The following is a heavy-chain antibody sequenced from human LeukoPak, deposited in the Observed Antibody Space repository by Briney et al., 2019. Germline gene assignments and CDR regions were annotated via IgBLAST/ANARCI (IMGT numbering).Heavy chain of an antibody. Sequence: ASVKVSCKASGYTFTSYYMHWVRQAPGQGLEWMGIINPSGGSTSYAQKFQGRVTMTRGTSTSTVYMELSSLRSEDTAVYYCARVGTGYYDSSGYYPDAFDIWGQGTMVTVSS. CDR1: GYTFTSYY. V-gene: IGHV1-46*01. J-gene: IGHJ3*02. CDR2: INPSGGST. CDR3: ARVGTGYYDSSGYYPDAFDI. D-gene: IGHD3-22*01.